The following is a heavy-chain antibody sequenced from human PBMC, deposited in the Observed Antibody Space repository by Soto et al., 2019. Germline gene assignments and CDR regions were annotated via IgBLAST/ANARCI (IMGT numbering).Heavy chain of an antibody. D-gene: IGHD3-22*01. J-gene: IGHJ3*02. CDR2: IRSKANSYAT. CDR3: RTTYYYDSSGSHDAFDI. Sequence: PVGSLRLSCAASGFTFSGSAMHWVRQASGKGLEWVGRIRSKANSYATAYAASVKGRFTISRDDSKNTAYLQMNSLKTEDTAVYYCRTTYYYDSSGSHDAFDIWGQGTMVTVSS. CDR1: GFTFSGSA. V-gene: IGHV3-73*01.